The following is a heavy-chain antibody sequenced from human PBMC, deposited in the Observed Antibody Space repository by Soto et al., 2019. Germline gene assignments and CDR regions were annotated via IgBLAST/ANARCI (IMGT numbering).Heavy chain of an antibody. V-gene: IGHV1-69*10. CDR2: IVPVLGRP. CDR1: GGSFSNFG. Sequence: GASVKVSCKASGGSFSNFGISWVRQAPGQGLEWMGGIVPVLGRPNYAQRFRGRLTITAVESTSTGYMELISLRSDDTAVYYCAREGSGYNFWGQGTQVTVSS. CDR3: AREGSGYNF. J-gene: IGHJ4*02. D-gene: IGHD5-12*01.